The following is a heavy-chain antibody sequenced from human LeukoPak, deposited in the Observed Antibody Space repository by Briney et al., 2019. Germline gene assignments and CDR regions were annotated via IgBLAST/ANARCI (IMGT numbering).Heavy chain of an antibody. Sequence: PGGSLRLSCAASGFTFNSYSMNWVRQAPGKGLEWVSSISSSSNIYYADSVKGRFTISRDNAKNTLYLQMNSLRAEDSAEYYCAKSLLTTATGTGRAFDIWGQGTMVTVSA. V-gene: IGHV3-21*04. CDR3: AKSLLTTATGTGRAFDI. CDR1: GFTFNSYS. CDR2: ISSSSNI. J-gene: IGHJ3*02. D-gene: IGHD1-1*01.